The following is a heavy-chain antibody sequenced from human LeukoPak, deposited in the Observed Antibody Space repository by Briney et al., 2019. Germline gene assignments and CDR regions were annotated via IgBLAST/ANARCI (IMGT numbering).Heavy chain of an antibody. V-gene: IGHV4-34*01. D-gene: IGHD6-13*01. CDR1: GGSFSGYY. CDR2: INHSGST. Sequence: SETLSLTCAVYGGSFSGYYWSWIRQPPGKGLEWIGEINHSGSTNYNPSLKGRVTISVDTSKNQFSLKLSSVTAADTAVYYCARWPLWYSSSSGNWFDPWGQGTLVTVSS. CDR3: ARWPLWYSSSSGNWFDP. J-gene: IGHJ5*02.